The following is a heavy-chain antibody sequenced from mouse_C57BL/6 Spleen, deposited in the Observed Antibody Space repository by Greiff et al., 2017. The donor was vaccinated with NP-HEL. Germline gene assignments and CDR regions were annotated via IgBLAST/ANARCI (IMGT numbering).Heavy chain of an antibody. CDR1: GYTFTSYW. V-gene: IGHV1-61*01. J-gene: IGHJ2*01. Sequence: QVQLQQPGAELVRPGSSVKLSCKASGYTFTSYWMDWVKQRPGQGLEWIGNIYPSDSETHYNQKFKDKATLTVDKSSSTAYMQLSSLTSEDSAVYYCARGTAQATGDFDYWGQGTTLTVSS. CDR3: ARGTAQATGDFDY. D-gene: IGHD3-2*02. CDR2: IYPSDSET.